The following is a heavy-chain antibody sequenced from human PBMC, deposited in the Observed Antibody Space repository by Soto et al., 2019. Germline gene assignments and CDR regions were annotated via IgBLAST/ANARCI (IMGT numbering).Heavy chain of an antibody. J-gene: IGHJ4*02. CDR3: AIGVARQYHFPY. D-gene: IGHD2-15*01. CDR2: IKIDGSEK. V-gene: IGHV3-7*05. Sequence: EVQLVESGGGLVQPGGSLRLSCVASGFTFSTYWMSWVRQAPGRGLEWVANIKIDGSEKYYVDSLKGRFTISRDNAKNSLWLQMNSLRAEDTAVYYCAIGVARQYHFPYWGQGTLVTVSS. CDR1: GFTFSTYW.